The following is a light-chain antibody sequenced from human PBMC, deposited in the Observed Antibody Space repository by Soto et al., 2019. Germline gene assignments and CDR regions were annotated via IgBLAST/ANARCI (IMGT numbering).Light chain of an antibody. Sequence: EIVMTQSTPTLSASPGERATLSCRASQNINSNLAWYQQKPGQAPRLLIHGASTRAIGIPARFSGSGSGTEFTLTISGLQSEDFAVYYCQHYNNWWTFGQGTKVDIK. CDR3: QHYNNWWT. V-gene: IGKV3-15*01. CDR2: GAS. J-gene: IGKJ1*01. CDR1: QNINSN.